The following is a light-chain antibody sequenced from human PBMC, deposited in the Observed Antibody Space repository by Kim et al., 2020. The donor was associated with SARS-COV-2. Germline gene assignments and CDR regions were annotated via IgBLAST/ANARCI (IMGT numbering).Light chain of an antibody. CDR2: GKN. Sequence: SSELTQDPAVSVALGQTVRITCQRDSRRSYYATWYQQKPGQAPIVVIYGKNNRPSGIPDRFSGSSSGNTASLTITGTQAGDEADYYCNSRDSNDNVVFGGGTQLTVL. CDR3: NSRDSNDNVV. V-gene: IGLV3-19*01. J-gene: IGLJ2*01. CDR1: SRRSYY.